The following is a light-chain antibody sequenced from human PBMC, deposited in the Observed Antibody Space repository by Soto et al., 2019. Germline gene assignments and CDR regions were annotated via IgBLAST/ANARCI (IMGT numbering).Light chain of an antibody. J-gene: IGKJ2*01. Sequence: DIVLTQSPCTLSLSPGERGTLSCRASQTVSGNYLAWYQHRPGQAPRLLIYGAFSRASGIQDRFSASGSGTDFTRTIRRLVPEDFAVDYCQQYAISPSTCGQGARLDIK. V-gene: IGKV3-20*01. CDR1: QTVSGNY. CDR2: GAF. CDR3: QQYAISPST.